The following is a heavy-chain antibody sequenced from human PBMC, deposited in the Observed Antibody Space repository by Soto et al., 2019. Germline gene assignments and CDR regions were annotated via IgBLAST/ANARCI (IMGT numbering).Heavy chain of an antibody. D-gene: IGHD3-3*01. CDR2: IIPILGIA. CDR1: GGTFSSYT. J-gene: IGHJ6*03. Sequence: SVKVSCKASGGTFSSYTISWVRQAPGQGLEWMGRIIPILGIANYAQKFQGRVTITADKSTSTAYMELSSLRSEDTAVYYCAGGYYDFWIGYYYYYMDVWGKGTTVTVSS. V-gene: IGHV1-69*02. CDR3: AGGYYDFWIGYYYYYMDV.